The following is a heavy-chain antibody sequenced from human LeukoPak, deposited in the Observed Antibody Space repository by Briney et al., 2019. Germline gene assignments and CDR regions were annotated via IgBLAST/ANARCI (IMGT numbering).Heavy chain of an antibody. CDR2: ISGDGGST. CDR3: AKALMTTVTTTDFEDY. V-gene: IGHV3-43*02. Sequence: GGSLRLSCAASGFTFDDYAMHWGRQAPGKGVEWVSLISGDGGSTYYADSVKGRFTISRDNSKNSLYLQMNSLRTEDTALYYCAKALMTTVTTTDFEDYWGQGTLVTVSS. J-gene: IGHJ4*02. CDR1: GFTFDDYA. D-gene: IGHD4-17*01.